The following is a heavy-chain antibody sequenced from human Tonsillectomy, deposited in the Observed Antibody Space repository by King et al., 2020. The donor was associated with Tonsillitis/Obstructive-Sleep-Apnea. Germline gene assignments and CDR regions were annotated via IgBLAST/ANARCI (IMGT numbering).Heavy chain of an antibody. CDR3: ARLGTMIPQ. V-gene: IGHV4-59*08. CDR2: IYYSGST. J-gene: IGHJ4*02. D-gene: IGHD3-22*01. Sequence: QLQESGPGLVKPSETLSLTCTVSGGSISSYYWSWLRQPPGKGLEWLGYIYYSGSTNYNPSLKSRVTISVDTSKNQFSLKLSSVTAADTAVYYCARLGTMIPQWGQGTLVTVSS. CDR1: GGSISSYY.